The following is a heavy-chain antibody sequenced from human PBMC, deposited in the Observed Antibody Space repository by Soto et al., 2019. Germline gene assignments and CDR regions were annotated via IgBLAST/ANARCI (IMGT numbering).Heavy chain of an antibody. CDR2: INPNSGVT. V-gene: IGHV1-2*04. Sequence: QVQLVQSGAEVKENGASVTVSCRASGDRFTDYYMHWVRQAPGQGLEWMGWINPNSGVTKYAQKFQGWVTMTRDTSISTVYMQLSRLGFDDTAIYYCARESGGATATLDYYYFYMDVWGTGTTVTVSS. CDR3: ARESGGATATLDYYYFYMDV. J-gene: IGHJ6*03. D-gene: IGHD5-12*01. CDR1: GDRFTDYY.